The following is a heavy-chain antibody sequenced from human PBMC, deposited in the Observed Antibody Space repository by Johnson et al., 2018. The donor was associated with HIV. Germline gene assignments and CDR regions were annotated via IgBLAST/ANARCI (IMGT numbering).Heavy chain of an antibody. J-gene: IGHJ3*02. V-gene: IGHV3-74*01. CDR3: AREGGGISVGAFDI. Sequence: VQLVESGGGLVQPGGSLRLSCAASGFTFSSYWMHWVRQAPGKGLVWVSRINSDGSSTRYADSVKGRFTISRDNAKNSLYLQMNSLRAEDTALYYCAREGGGISVGAFDIWGQGTMVTVSS. D-gene: IGHD4-23*01. CDR1: GFTFSSYW. CDR2: INSDGSST.